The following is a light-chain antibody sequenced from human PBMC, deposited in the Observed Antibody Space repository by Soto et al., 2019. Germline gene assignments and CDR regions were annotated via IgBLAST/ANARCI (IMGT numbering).Light chain of an antibody. CDR1: SSDVGGYNY. CDR2: DVS. Sequence: QSVLTQPASVSGSPGQSITISCTGTSSDVGGYNYVSWYQQYPGKAPKLMIYDVSNRPSGVSNRFSGSKSGNTASLTISGLQAEDEADYYCSSYTTSNTLVFGSGTKVT. V-gene: IGLV2-14*01. CDR3: SSYTTSNTLV. J-gene: IGLJ1*01.